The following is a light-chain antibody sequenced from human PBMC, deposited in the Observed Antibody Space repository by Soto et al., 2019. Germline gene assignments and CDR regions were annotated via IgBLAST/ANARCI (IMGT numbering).Light chain of an antibody. CDR3: GSYTTSSNYV. Sequence: QSVLTQPASVSGSPGQSITLSCTGTSGDVGAYNYVSWYQQHPGKAPKLMIYDVSHRPSGVSHRFSGSKSGNTASLTISGLQAEDEADYYCGSYTTSSNYVFXTGTKLTVL. CDR1: SGDVGAYNY. J-gene: IGLJ1*01. V-gene: IGLV2-14*01. CDR2: DVS.